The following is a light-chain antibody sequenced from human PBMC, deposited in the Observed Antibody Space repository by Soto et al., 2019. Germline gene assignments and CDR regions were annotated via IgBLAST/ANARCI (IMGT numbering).Light chain of an antibody. CDR1: NSDVGRYNL. Sequence: QSELIQPPSVSGSPGQSITISCTGTNSDVGRYNLVSWYQQHPGKAPKVIIYEVSERPSGVSDRFSGSKSGNTASLMISGLQAEDEADYYCCSYAGSSTQSYAVGSVTKVTVL. CDR2: EVS. V-gene: IGLV2-23*02. CDR3: CSYAGSSTQSYA. J-gene: IGLJ1*01.